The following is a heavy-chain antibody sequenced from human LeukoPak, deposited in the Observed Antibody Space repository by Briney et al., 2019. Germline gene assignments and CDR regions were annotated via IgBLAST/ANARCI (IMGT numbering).Heavy chain of an antibody. CDR3: ATPGPNAYYYYYMDV. Sequence: ASVKVSCKASGYTFTGYYMHWVRQAPGQGLEWMGWINPNSGGTNYAQKFQGRVTMTRDTSISTAYMELSSLRSENTAVYYCATPGPNAYYYYYMDVWGKGTTVTVSS. CDR1: GYTFTGYY. D-gene: IGHD2-8*02. CDR2: INPNSGGT. J-gene: IGHJ6*03. V-gene: IGHV1-2*02.